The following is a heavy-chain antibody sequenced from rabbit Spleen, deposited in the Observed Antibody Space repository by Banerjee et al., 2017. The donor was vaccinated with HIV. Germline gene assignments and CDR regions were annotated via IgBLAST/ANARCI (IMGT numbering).Heavy chain of an antibody. Sequence: QLEESGGGLVQPGGSLKLSCKASGFDFSTYYMNWVRQAPGKGLEWIGYIDLVFGSTYYANWVNGRFTISSHNAQNTLYLQLNSLTVADTATYFCVRGASSSGYYSLWGPGTLVTVS. CDR2: IDLVFGST. D-gene: IGHD1-1*01. CDR3: VRGASSSGYYSL. V-gene: IGHV1S7*01. J-gene: IGHJ4*01. CDR1: GFDFSTYY.